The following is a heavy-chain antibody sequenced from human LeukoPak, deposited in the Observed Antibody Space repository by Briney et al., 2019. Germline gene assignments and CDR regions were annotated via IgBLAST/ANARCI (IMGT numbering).Heavy chain of an antibody. Sequence: GASVKVSCKASGYTFTSYYMHWVRQAPGQGLEWMGIINPSGGSTSYAQKFQGRVTMTRDTSTSTVYMELSSLRSEDTAVYYCARDVNLTRYSSSWLFDYWGQGTLVTVSS. D-gene: IGHD6-13*01. CDR2: INPSGGST. CDR1: GYTFTSYY. J-gene: IGHJ4*02. V-gene: IGHV1-46*01. CDR3: ARDVNLTRYSSSWLFDY.